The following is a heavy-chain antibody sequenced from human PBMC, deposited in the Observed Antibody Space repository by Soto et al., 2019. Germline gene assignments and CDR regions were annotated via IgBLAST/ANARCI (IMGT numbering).Heavy chain of an antibody. CDR1: GYTSADFG. Sequence: ASVKVSCKASGYTSADFGISWVLQAPGQGLEWMGWVSGNNGASNPAPKVQGRITMTLDTSTGVSYMALRSLRSDDTAIYYCVRDQKYFRVNGNWFDSWGQGTLVTVSS. V-gene: IGHV1-18*04. J-gene: IGHJ5*01. CDR3: VRDQKYFRVNGNWFDS. CDR2: VSGNNGAS. D-gene: IGHD2-2*01.